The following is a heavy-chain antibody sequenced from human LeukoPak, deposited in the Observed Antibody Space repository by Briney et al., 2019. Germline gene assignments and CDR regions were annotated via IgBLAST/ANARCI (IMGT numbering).Heavy chain of an antibody. V-gene: IGHV4-39*07. CDR2: IYYSGRT. CDR3: ARDWGVSARPGYMDV. D-gene: IGHD6-6*01. J-gene: IGHJ6*03. Sequence: SETLSLTCTVSGGSISSSSYYWGWIRQPPGKGLEWIGNIYYSGRTYYNPSLKSRVTISVDTSKNQFSLRLSSVTAADTAVYYCARDWGVSARPGYMDVWGKGTTVTVSS. CDR1: GGSISSSSYY.